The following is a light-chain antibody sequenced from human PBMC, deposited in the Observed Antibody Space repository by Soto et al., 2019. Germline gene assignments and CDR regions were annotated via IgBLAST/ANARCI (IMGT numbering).Light chain of an antibody. CDR2: GAS. CDR1: QTVSANY. J-gene: IGKJ4*01. Sequence: EIVLTQSPGTLYLSPGERASLSCRASQTVSANYLAWYQQKPGQAPRLLLFGASSRATGIPDRFSGSGSGTDFTLTISRLEPEDFAVYYCQQYSISPRTFGGGTRVEI. CDR3: QQYSISPRT. V-gene: IGKV3-20*01.